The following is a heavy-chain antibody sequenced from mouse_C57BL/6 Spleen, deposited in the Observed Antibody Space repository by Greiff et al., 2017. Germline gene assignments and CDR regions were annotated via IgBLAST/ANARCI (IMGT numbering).Heavy chain of an antibody. CDR1: GFTFSDYY. Sequence: EVQGVESGGGLVQPGGSLKLSCAASGFTFSDYYMYWVRQTPEKRLEWVAYISNGGGSTYYPYTVKGRFTISRDNAKNTLYLQMSRLKSQNTAMYFSAKQDCYASSSFDNWGHGTTLTVSS. V-gene: IGHV5-12*01. CDR2: ISNGGGST. CDR3: AKQDCYASSSFDN. J-gene: IGHJ2*01. D-gene: IGHD1-1*01.